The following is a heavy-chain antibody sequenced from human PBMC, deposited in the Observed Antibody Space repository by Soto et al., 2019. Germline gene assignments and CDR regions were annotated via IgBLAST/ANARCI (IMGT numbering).Heavy chain of an antibody. D-gene: IGHD3-3*01. V-gene: IGHV1-69*13. Sequence: SSVKVSCKASGGTFSSYAISWVRQAPGQGLEWMGGIIPIFGTANYAQKFQGRVTITADESTSTAYMELSSLRSEDTAVYYCARVMGDFWSGHPGRYYYGMDVWGQGTTVTVSS. CDR2: IIPIFGTA. J-gene: IGHJ6*02. CDR3: ARVMGDFWSGHPGRYYYGMDV. CDR1: GGTFSSYA.